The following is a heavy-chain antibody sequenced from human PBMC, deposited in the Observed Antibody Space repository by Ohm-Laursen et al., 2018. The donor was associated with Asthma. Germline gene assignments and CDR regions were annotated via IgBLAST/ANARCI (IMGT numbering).Heavy chain of an antibody. CDR3: ARDLVGPSPGYYYGMDV. D-gene: IGHD1-26*01. J-gene: IGHJ6*02. Sequence: SSLRLSCAASGFTFRSYAMHWVRQAPGKGLEWVAVGGSYYDGGLKYYADSVKGRFTISRDNSKNTLYLQMNSLRAEDTAVYYCARDLVGPSPGYYYGMDVWGQGTTVTVSS. V-gene: IGHV3-30-3*01. CDR1: GFTFRSYA. CDR2: GGSYYDGGLK.